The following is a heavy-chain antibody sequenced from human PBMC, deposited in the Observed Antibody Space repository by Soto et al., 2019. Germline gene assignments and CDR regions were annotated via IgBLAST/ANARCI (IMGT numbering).Heavy chain of an antibody. D-gene: IGHD6-19*01. Sequence: GESLKISCKGSGYSFTSYWIGWVRQMPGKGLEWMGIIYPGDSDTRYGPSFQGQVTISADKSISTAYLQWSSLKASDTAMYYCARTLTSIAVAGPHFFDYWGQGTLVTVSS. CDR2: IYPGDSDT. CDR3: ARTLTSIAVAGPHFFDY. J-gene: IGHJ4*02. CDR1: GYSFTSYW. V-gene: IGHV5-51*01.